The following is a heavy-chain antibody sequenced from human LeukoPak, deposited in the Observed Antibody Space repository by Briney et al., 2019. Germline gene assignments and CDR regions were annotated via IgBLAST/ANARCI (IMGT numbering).Heavy chain of an antibody. CDR3: ATSAGDYRAGHYYYMGV. J-gene: IGHJ6*03. CDR2: INPNTAGT. CDR1: GYTFTGYY. Sequence: ASVKVSCKASGYTFTGYYFHWVRQAPGQGLEWMGWINPNTAGTNYAQKFLGGVTLSWDTSISTAYMELNRLTSDDTAVYYCATSAGDYRAGHYYYMGVWGKGTSVTVSS. D-gene: IGHD4-11*01. V-gene: IGHV1-2*02.